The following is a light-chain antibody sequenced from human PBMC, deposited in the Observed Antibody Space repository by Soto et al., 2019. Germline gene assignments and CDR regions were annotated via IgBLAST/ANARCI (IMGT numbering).Light chain of an antibody. J-gene: IGKJ1*01. Sequence: EIVLTQSPGTLSLSPGERATLSCRASQSVSNSYLAWYQQKPGQAPRLLIFGASSRATGIPDRFSGSGSGTDFTLTISRLEPEDYAVYYCQRFDNSQWTFGQGTKVDIK. CDR2: GAS. V-gene: IGKV3-20*01. CDR1: QSVSNSY. CDR3: QRFDNSQWT.